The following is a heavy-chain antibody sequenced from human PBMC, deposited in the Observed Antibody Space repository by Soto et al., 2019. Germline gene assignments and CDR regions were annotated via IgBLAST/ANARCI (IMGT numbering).Heavy chain of an antibody. CDR1: GFSLNSYA. Sequence: QVQLVESGGGVVQPGRSLTLSCAASGFSLNSYAMHWVRQAPGKGLEWVAVISYDGSNKFYGDSVKGRFTISRDNSKNTLYLQMDSLRTEDTAVYYCESDCSSHTCYRQGGMDVWGQGTTVTVSS. D-gene: IGHD2-2*02. V-gene: IGHV3-30-3*01. CDR3: ESDCSSHTCYRQGGMDV. J-gene: IGHJ6*02. CDR2: ISYDGSNK.